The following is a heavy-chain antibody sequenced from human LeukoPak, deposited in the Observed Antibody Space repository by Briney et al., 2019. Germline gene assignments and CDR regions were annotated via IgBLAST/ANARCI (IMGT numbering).Heavy chain of an antibody. J-gene: IGHJ4*02. CDR3: TKRGTYDFWSAYHDF. CDR1: GFTFSNYA. V-gene: IGHV3-23*01. CDR2: ISGSGGST. D-gene: IGHD3-3*01. Sequence: GGSLRLSCAASGFTFSNYAMSWVRQAPGKGLEWVSAISGSGGSTYYADSVKGRFTISRDNSKNTLYLQMNSLRAEDTAVYYCTKRGTYDFWSAYHDFWGQGTLVTVSS.